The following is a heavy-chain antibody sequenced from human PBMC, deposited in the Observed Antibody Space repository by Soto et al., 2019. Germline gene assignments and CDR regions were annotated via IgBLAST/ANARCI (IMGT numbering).Heavy chain of an antibody. CDR1: GFTFDGYA. CDR2: ISWHGRNI. CDR3: VQVQNCDFGDVHFES. V-gene: IGHV3-9*01. Sequence: ELHLVESGGDLVQTGRSLRLSGVGSAVSGFTFDGYAMHWVRQGPGRGLEWVSGISWHGRNIAYADSVKGRFTISRDNTKNSLYLQMNSLRPDDTALYYCVQVQNCDFGDVHFESWGQGTRVTVTS. J-gene: IGHJ4*02. D-gene: IGHD1-1*01.